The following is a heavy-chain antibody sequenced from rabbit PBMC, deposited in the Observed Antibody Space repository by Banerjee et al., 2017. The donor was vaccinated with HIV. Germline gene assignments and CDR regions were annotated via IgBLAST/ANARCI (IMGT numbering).Heavy chain of an antibody. J-gene: IGHJ4*01. D-gene: IGHD4-2*01. CDR2: IYVGSSVST. CDR3: ARDAGYAGSNL. CDR1: GFSFSSDYY. Sequence: QSLEESGGDLVKPGASLTLTCTASGFSFSSDYYMCWVRQTPGKGLEWIASIYVGSSVSTHYASWAKGRFAISKTSSTTVTLQMTSLTAADTATYFCARDAGYAGSNLWGPGTLVTVS. V-gene: IGHV1S40*01.